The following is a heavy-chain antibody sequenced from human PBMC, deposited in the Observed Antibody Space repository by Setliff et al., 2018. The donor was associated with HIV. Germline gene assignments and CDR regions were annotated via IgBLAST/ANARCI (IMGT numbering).Heavy chain of an antibody. CDR1: GFTFSNYW. D-gene: IGHD3-16*01. Sequence: SCKASGFTFSNYWMSWVRQTPGKGLEWVANIKPDGSEKYYVDSVKGRFTISRDNAENSLYLQMNSLRAEDTAVYYCARDYVWGRRAFDIWGPGTMVTVSS. CDR3: ARDYVWGRRAFDI. V-gene: IGHV3-7*01. J-gene: IGHJ3*02. CDR2: IKPDGSEK.